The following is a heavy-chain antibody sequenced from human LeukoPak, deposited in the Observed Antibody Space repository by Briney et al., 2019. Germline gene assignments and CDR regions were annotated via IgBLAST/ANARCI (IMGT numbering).Heavy chain of an antibody. CDR1: GYTFTSYY. J-gene: IGHJ4*02. CDR2: INPSGGST. CDR3: ARDLRYCSSTSCSSDY. V-gene: IGHV1-46*01. D-gene: IGHD2-2*01. Sequence: ASVKVSCKASGYTFTSYYMHWVRQAPGQGLEWMGIINPSGGSTSYAQKFQGRVTMTRDTSTSTVYMELSSLRSEDTAVYYCARDLRYCSSTSCSSDYWGQGTLVTVSS.